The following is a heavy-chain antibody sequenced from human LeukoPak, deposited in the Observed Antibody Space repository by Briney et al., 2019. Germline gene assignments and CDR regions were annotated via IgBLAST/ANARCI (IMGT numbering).Heavy chain of an antibody. Sequence: VTPVNFSCKASGMIFSTYAISTLRLAPGQVREWMRGIIPIFGAANYAQKFQGRVTITADESTSTAYMELSSLRSEDTAVYYCASLEMATISFDYWGQGTLVTVSS. D-gene: IGHD5-24*01. J-gene: IGHJ4*02. CDR1: GMIFSTYA. CDR3: ASLEMATISFDY. CDR2: IIPIFGAA. V-gene: IGHV1-69*01.